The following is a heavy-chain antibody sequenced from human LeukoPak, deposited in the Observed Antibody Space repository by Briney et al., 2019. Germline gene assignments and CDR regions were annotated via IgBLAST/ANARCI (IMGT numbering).Heavy chain of an antibody. CDR2: IYYSGST. J-gene: IGHJ4*02. CDR1: GGSISSYY. Sequence: SETLSLTCTVSGGSISSYYWSWIRQPPVKGLEWIGYIYYSGSTNYNPSLKSRVTISVDTSKNQFSLKLSSVTAADTAVYYCARGNYYDSSGYYPFDYWGQGTLVTVSS. V-gene: IGHV4-59*08. CDR3: ARGNYYDSSGYYPFDY. D-gene: IGHD3-22*01.